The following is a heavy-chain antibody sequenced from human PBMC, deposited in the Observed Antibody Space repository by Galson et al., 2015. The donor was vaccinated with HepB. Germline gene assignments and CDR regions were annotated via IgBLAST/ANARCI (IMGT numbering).Heavy chain of an antibody. D-gene: IGHD2-2*01. CDR1: GFTFSSYA. Sequence: SLRLSCAASGFTFSSYAMHWVRQAPGKGLEWVAVISYDGSNKYYADSVKGRFTISRDNSKNTLYLQMNSLRAEDTAVYYCARDSGYCSSTSCSYYYYYYGMDVWGQGTAVTLSS. J-gene: IGHJ6*02. CDR2: ISYDGSNK. CDR3: ARDSGYCSSTSCSYYYYYYGMDV. V-gene: IGHV3-30*04.